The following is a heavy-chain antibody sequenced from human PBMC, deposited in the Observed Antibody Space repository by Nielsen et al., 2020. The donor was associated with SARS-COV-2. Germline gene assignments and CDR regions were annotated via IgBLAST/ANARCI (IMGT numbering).Heavy chain of an antibody. J-gene: IGHJ3*01. Sequence: ASVKVSCKASGYTFTDYYIHWVRQAPGQGLEWMGLINPSGVTTNYAQHLQGRVTMTRDTSTAAVYMELTSLTSDDTAMYYCARNGFDVWGQGTMVTVSS. V-gene: IGHV1-46*04. CDR2: INPSGVTT. D-gene: IGHD1-1*01. CDR1: GYTFTDYY. CDR3: ARNGFDV.